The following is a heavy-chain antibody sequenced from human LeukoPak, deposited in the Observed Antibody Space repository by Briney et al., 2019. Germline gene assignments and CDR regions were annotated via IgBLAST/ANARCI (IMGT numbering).Heavy chain of an antibody. D-gene: IGHD3-10*01. V-gene: IGHV1-24*01. CDR3: ATDRGMVRGVITRAEYFQH. Sequence: ASVKVSCKVSGYTLTELSMHWVRQAPGKGLEWMGGFDPEDGEKIYAKNFKDRLTMTEDTSTDTAYMELSRLRSADPAVYYCATDRGMVRGVITRAEYFQHWGQGTLVTVSS. CDR1: GYTLTELS. J-gene: IGHJ1*01. CDR2: FDPEDGEK.